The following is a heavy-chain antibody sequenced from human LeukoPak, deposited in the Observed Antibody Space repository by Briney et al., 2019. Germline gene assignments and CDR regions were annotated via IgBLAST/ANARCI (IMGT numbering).Heavy chain of an antibody. V-gene: IGHV3-7*01. CDR3: AREGTVLPREKTIAVADY. J-gene: IGHJ4*02. CDR1: GFTFSSYW. CDR2: IKQDGSEK. Sequence: QPGGSLRLSCAASGFTFSSYWMSWVRQAPGKGLEWVANIKQDGSEKYYVDSVKGRFTISRDNAKNSLYLQMNSLRAEDTAVYYCAREGTVLPREKTIAVADYWGQGTLVTVSS. D-gene: IGHD6-19*01.